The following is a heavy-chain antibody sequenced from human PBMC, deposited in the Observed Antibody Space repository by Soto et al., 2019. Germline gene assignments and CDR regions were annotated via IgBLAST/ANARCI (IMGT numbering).Heavy chain of an antibody. CDR1: GGSISSCRYY. CDR2: VYCSGRT. D-gene: IGHD3-9*01. J-gene: IGHJ3*02. CDR3: ANTYYDILTGYHDAFDI. Sequence: SETLSLTFTVSGGSISSCRYYWGWVRQPPGKGLEGIGSVYCSGRTYYNPSLKSRVTISVDTSKNQFSLKLSSVTAADTAVYYCANTYYDILTGYHDAFDIWGQGTMVT. V-gene: IGHV4-39*01.